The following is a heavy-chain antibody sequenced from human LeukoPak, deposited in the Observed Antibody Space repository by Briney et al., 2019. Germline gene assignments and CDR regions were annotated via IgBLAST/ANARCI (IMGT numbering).Heavy chain of an antibody. V-gene: IGHV4-34*01. Sequence: PSETLSLTCAVYGGSFSGYYWSWIRQPPGKGLEWIGEINHSGSTNYNPSPKSRVTISVDTSKNQFSLKLSSVTAADTAVYYCARNLIPEQLVLNFWGQGTLVTVSS. D-gene: IGHD6-13*01. CDR2: INHSGST. CDR1: GGSFSGYY. J-gene: IGHJ4*02. CDR3: ARNLIPEQLVLNF.